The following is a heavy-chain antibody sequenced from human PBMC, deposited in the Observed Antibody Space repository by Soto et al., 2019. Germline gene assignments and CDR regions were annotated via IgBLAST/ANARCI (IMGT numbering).Heavy chain of an antibody. CDR1: GGSISSYY. CDR3: ARHVRSGSSYPFHEDYYYMDV. D-gene: IGHD3-10*01. Sequence: PSETLSLTCTVSGGSISSYYWSWIRQPPGKGLEWIGYIYYSGSTNYNPSLKSRVTISVDTSKNQFSLKLSSVTAADTAVYYCARHVRSGSSYPFHEDYYYMDVRGKGTTVTVPS. V-gene: IGHV4-59*08. J-gene: IGHJ6*03. CDR2: IYYSGST.